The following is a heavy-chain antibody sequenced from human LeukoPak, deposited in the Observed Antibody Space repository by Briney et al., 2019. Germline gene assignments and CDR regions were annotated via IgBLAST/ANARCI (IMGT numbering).Heavy chain of an antibody. CDR3: ARVQSGVILAFDI. CDR2: IKADGSDK. Sequence: GGSLRLSCAASGFIFSNYWMSWVRQAPGKGLEWVANIKADGSDKYYVDSVKGRFITSRDNSQKSLYLQMNSLRPEDTAVYYCARVQSGVILAFDIWGQGTMVTVSS. D-gene: IGHD7-27*01. V-gene: IGHV3-7*03. CDR1: GFIFSNYW. J-gene: IGHJ3*02.